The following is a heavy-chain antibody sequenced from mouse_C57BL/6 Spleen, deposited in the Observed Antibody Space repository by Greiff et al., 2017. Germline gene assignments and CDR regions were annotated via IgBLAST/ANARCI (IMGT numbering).Heavy chain of an antibody. V-gene: IGHV1-52*01. Sequence: QVQLQQPGAEPVRPGSSVKLSCKASGYTFTSYWMHWVKQRPIQGLEWIGNIDPSDSETHYNQKFKDKATWTVDKSSSTAYMQLSSLTSEDSAVYYCARSDYDYYLDNWGQGTTLRVSS. D-gene: IGHD2-4*01. CDR3: ARSDYDYYLDN. CDR1: GYTFTSYW. CDR2: IDPSDSET. J-gene: IGHJ2*01.